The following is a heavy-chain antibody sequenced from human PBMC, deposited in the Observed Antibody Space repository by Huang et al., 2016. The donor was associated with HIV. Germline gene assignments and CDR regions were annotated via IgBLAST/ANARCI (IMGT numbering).Heavy chain of an antibody. CDR1: GYTFTDYG. J-gene: IGHJ3*02. CDR3: AKDRLGANDALDI. D-gene: IGHD6-6*01. Sequence: QAQLVQSGAEVMKPGASVKVSCKASGYTFTDYGITWVRQAPGQGLEWMGWINTYSGKADYSERFQGRGTMTRETSTSTAYMELRRLRYDDTAVYYCAKDRLGANDALDIWGQGTVVTASS. V-gene: IGHV1-18*01. CDR2: INTYSGKA.